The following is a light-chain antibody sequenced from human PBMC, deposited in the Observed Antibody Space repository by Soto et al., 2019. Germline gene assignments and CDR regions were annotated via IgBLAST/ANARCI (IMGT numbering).Light chain of an antibody. V-gene: IGKV1-39*01. CDR2: AAS. Sequence: DIQMTQSPSSLSASIGDRVTITCRASQSVRTHLNWYHQKPGKAPELLIYAASSLQAGVPSRFSGSGSGTDFTLTISSLLPEDSGDYYCQQSYSPPRTFGQGTILEIK. J-gene: IGKJ2*01. CDR1: QSVRTH. CDR3: QQSYSPPRT.